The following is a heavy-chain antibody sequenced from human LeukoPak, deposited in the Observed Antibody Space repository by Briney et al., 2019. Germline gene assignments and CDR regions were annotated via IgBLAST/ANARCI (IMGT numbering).Heavy chain of an antibody. J-gene: IGHJ6*02. CDR2: MNPNSGNT. CDR1: GYTFTSYD. V-gene: IGHV1-8*01. CDR3: AREGRYYGSGSYYSSYGMDV. Sequence: ASVKVSCKASGYTFTSYDINWVRQAPGQGLEWMGWMNPNSGNTGYAQKFQGRVTMTRNTSISTAYMELSSLRSEDTAVYYCAREGRYYGSGSYYSSYGMDVWGQGTTVTVSS. D-gene: IGHD3-10*01.